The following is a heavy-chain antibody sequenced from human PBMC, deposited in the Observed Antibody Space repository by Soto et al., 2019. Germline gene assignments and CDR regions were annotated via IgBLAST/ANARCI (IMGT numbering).Heavy chain of an antibody. CDR1: GLTFYNAW. CDR3: TTYASRRAAPY. V-gene: IGHV3-15*07. Sequence: GGSLRLSCAASGLTFYNAWMNWVRQAPGKGLEWVGRIKSITDGGTTDYAAPVNGRFTISRDDSKNTLYLQMSSLNTEDTAVYYCTTYASRRAAPYWGQGTLVTVSS. D-gene: IGHD2-2*01. CDR2: IKSITDGGTT. J-gene: IGHJ4*02.